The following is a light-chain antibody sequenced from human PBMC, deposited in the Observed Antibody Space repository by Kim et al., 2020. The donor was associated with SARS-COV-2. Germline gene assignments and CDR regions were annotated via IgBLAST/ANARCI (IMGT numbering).Light chain of an antibody. V-gene: IGLV2-11*01. CDR1: SSEVGGYNY. Sequence: QSALTQLPSVSGSPGQSLTISCTGTSSEVGGYNYVSWYQLHTGKAPKLIIYGGTKRPSGVPDRFSGFKSCNTTSLTISGLQADDEADYYCCSYTDTGPSKVFGAGTKLTVL. J-gene: IGLJ1*01. CDR3: CSYTDTGPSKV. CDR2: GGT.